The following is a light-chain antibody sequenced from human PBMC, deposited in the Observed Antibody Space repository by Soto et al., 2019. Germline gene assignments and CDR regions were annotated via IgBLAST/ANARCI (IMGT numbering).Light chain of an antibody. V-gene: IGKV3-20*01. CDR1: QSVSNNY. CDR3: QQYAASPRT. CDR2: GAS. Sequence: EIVLTQSPGTLSLSPRERATLSCRASQSVSNNYLAWYQHRPGQAPRLLIYGASTRAPGIPDRFSGSGSGTNFTLTISRLEPEDFAVYYCQQYAASPRTFGQGTQFEV. J-gene: IGKJ1*01.